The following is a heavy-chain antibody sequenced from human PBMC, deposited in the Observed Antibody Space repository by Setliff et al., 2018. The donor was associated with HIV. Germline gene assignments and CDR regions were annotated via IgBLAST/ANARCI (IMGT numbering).Heavy chain of an antibody. Sequence: ETLSLTCAVSGYSLSSDYYWGWIRQPPGKGLEWIASIYHSGSTYYNPSLKSRVIISVDTSKNQFSLKLNSVTAADTAIYYCAREFYHYDSSDYYSDYYYYYMDVWGKGTTVTVSS. CDR3: AREFYHYDSSDYYSDYYYYYMDV. D-gene: IGHD3-22*01. CDR1: GYSLSSDYY. CDR2: IYHSGST. J-gene: IGHJ6*03. V-gene: IGHV4-38-2*02.